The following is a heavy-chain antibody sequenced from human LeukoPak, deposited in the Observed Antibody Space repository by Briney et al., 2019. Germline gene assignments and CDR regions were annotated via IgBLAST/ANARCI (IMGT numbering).Heavy chain of an antibody. CDR2: IYYSGST. D-gene: IGHD6-13*01. J-gene: IGHJ4*02. CDR1: GGSISSGGYY. CDR3: ARSKRLYSLFDY. Sequence: SETLSLTCTVSGGSISSGGYYWRWIRQHPGKGLEWIGYIYYSGSTYYNPSLKSRVTISVDTSKNQFSLKLSSVTAADTAVYYCARSKRLYSLFDYWGQGTLVTVSS. V-gene: IGHV4-31*03.